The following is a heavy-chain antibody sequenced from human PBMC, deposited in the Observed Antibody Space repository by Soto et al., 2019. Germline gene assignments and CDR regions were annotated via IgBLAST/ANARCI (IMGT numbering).Heavy chain of an antibody. D-gene: IGHD3-3*01. CDR3: AKVSPHVLRFLEWLFFDY. V-gene: IGHV3-23*01. CDR1: GFTFSSYA. Sequence: GGSLRLSCAASGFTFSSYAMSWVRQAPGKGLEWASAISGSGGSTYYADSVKGRFTISRDNSKNTLYLQMNSLRAEDTAVYYCAKVSPHVLRFLEWLFFDYWGQGTLVTVSS. J-gene: IGHJ4*02. CDR2: ISGSGGST.